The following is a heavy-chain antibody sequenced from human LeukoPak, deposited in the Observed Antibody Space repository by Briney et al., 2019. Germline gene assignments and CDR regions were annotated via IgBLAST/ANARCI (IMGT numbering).Heavy chain of an antibody. CDR2: ISGSSSTI. CDR1: GFTFSSYS. J-gene: IGHJ4*02. Sequence: GGSLRLSCAASGFTFSSYSMNCVRQAPGKGLELVSYISGSSSTIYYADSVKGRFTMSRDNAKNTLYLEMNSLRAEDTAVYYCARVGHCSSTACFIDYWGQGTLVTVSS. V-gene: IGHV3-48*04. CDR3: ARVGHCSSTACFIDY. D-gene: IGHD2-2*01.